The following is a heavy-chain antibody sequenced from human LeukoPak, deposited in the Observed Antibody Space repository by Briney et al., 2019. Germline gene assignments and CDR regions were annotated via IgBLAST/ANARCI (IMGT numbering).Heavy chain of an antibody. CDR3: ASRYCTSTNCYAFDI. Sequence: GGSLRLSCAASGFTFNAYAMHWVRQAPGKGLEWGAVVSNDGRDKHYADSVQGRFTISRDNAENSLFLQMNSLRAEDTAVYYCASRYCTSTNCYAFDIWGQGTMVTVSS. CDR2: VSNDGRDK. V-gene: IGHV3-30*07. D-gene: IGHD2-2*01. J-gene: IGHJ3*02. CDR1: GFTFNAYA.